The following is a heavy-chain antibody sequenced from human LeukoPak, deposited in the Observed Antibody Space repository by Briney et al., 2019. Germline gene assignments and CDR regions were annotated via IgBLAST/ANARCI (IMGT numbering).Heavy chain of an antibody. CDR2: IYYSGST. V-gene: IGHV4-39*01. Sequence: SETLSLTCTVSGGSISSSSYYWGWIRQPPGKGLEWIGSIYYSGSTYYNPSLKSRVTISVDTSKNQFSLKLSSVTAADTAVYYCARHRMVRGVIVFPAPIDYWGQGTLVTVSS. J-gene: IGHJ4*02. CDR3: ARHRMVRGVIVFPAPIDY. CDR1: GGSISSSSYY. D-gene: IGHD3-10*01.